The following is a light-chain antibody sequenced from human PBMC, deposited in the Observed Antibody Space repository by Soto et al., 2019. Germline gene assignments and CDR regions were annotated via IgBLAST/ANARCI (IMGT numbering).Light chain of an antibody. CDR1: QSLNRW. CDR2: DAS. V-gene: IGKV1-5*01. J-gene: IGKJ1*01. CDR3: LQHNTYPWT. Sequence: DIEMSQSPSSLSASVGDRVTITCRASQSLNRWLAWYQQKPGKAPKLLIYDASSLQSGVPSRFSGSGSGTDFTLTISSLQPEEFATYDCLQHNTYPWTVGQGTKVDIK.